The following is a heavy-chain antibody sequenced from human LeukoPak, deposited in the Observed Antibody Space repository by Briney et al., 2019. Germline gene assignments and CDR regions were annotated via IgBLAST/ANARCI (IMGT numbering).Heavy chain of an antibody. CDR2: ISGSGGST. CDR1: GFTFKTYA. V-gene: IGHV3-23*01. CDR3: AKAYAIDGYDGSYYYYGMDV. Sequence: GGSPRLSCEASGFTFKTYAMHWVRQAPGKGLEWVSAISGSGGSTYYADSVKGRFTISRDNSKNTLYLQMNSLRAEDTAVYYCAKAYAIDGYDGSYYYYGMDVWGQGTTVTVSS. D-gene: IGHD5-18*01. J-gene: IGHJ6*02.